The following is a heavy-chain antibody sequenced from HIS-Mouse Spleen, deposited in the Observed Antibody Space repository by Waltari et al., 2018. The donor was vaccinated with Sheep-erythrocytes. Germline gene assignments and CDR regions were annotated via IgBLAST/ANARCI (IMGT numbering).Heavy chain of an antibody. CDR2: ISTYNSNT. CDR1: GYTFTSYG. J-gene: IGHJ4*02. Sequence: QVQLVQSGAEVKKPGASVKVSCKASGYTFTSYGISWVRQAPGQGLEWMGWISTYNSNTNYAQKLQGRVTMTTDTSTSTAYMELRRLRSDDTAVYYCARVRTYYYDSSGYQYYFDYWGQGTLVTVSS. D-gene: IGHD3-22*01. V-gene: IGHV1-18*01. CDR3: ARVRTYYYDSSGYQYYFDY.